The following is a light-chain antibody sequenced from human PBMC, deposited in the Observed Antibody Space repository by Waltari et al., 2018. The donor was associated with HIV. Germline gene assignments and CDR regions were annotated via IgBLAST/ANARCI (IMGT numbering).Light chain of an antibody. Sequence: QSVLTQPPSVSGAPGQRVTISCTGLPSNMGTDYAVPWYQQLPGPAPKLLIFLHDRLPPGVHDRFSGAKSGSSASLAITGLQADDEATDYCQSYDTSLSGWGIFGGGTKVTVL. CDR2: LHD. J-gene: IGLJ2*01. CDR1: PSNMGTDYA. CDR3: QSYDTSLSGWGI. V-gene: IGLV1-40*01.